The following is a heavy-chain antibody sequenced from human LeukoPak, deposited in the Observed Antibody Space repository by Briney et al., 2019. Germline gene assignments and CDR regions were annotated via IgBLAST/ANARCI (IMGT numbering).Heavy chain of an antibody. D-gene: IGHD3/OR15-3a*01. J-gene: IGHJ4*02. CDR2: ISYDGSNK. Sequence: GGSLRLSCAASGFTFSSYGMHWVRQAPGKGLEWVAVISYDGSNKYYADSVKGRFTISRDNSKNTLYLQMNSLRAEDTAVYYCAKDAGLDWGQGTLVTVSS. CDR1: GFTFSSYG. V-gene: IGHV3-30*18. CDR3: AKDAGLD.